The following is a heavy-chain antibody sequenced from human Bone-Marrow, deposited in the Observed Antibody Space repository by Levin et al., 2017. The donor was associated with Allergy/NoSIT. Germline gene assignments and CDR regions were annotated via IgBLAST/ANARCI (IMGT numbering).Heavy chain of an antibody. J-gene: IGHJ3*02. CDR1: GGSFSGYY. Sequence: SETLSLTCAVYGGSFSGYYWSWIRQPPGKGLEWIGEINHSGSTNYNPSLKSRVTISVDTSKNQFSLKLSSVTAADTAVYYCARRRNILRFLEWPTYAFDIWGQGTMVTVSS. CDR2: INHSGST. V-gene: IGHV4-34*01. D-gene: IGHD3-3*01. CDR3: ARRRNILRFLEWPTYAFDI.